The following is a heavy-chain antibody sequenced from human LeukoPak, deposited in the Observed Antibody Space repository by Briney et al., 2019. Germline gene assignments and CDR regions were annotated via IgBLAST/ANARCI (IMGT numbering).Heavy chain of an antibody. CDR2: INHSGST. V-gene: IGHV4-34*01. J-gene: IGHJ4*02. CDR1: GGSFSGYY. Sequence: SETLSLTCAVYGGSFSGYYWSWIRQPPGKGLEWIGEINHSGSTNYNPSLKSRVTISVDTPKNQFSLKLSSVTAADTAVYYCARGRTGRIIMIVVVPFDYWGQGTLVTVSS. D-gene: IGHD3-22*01. CDR3: ARGRTGRIIMIVVVPFDY.